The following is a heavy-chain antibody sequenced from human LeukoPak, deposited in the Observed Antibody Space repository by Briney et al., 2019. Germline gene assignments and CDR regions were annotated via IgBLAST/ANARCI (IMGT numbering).Heavy chain of an antibody. CDR1: GFTLSSDS. CDR2: ISSNSRSI. Sequence: PGGSLRLSCAASGFTLSSDSMNWVRQAPGKGLEWVSSISSNSRSIYYADSVKGRFTVSRDNAENSLYLQMNSLRAEDTAVYYCARSLTGDLDWFDPWGRGTLVAVSS. V-gene: IGHV3-21*01. J-gene: IGHJ5*02. CDR3: ARSLTGDLDWFDP. D-gene: IGHD7-27*01.